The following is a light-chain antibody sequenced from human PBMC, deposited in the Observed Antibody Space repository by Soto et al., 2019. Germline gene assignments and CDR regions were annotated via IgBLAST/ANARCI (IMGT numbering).Light chain of an antibody. CDR3: RQYVSYPGT. CDR2: KAS. V-gene: IGKV1-5*03. Sequence: DIQMTQSPSTLSASVGDTVTITCRASQSISNSLAWYQQNPGKAPNLLIYKASSLESGVPSRFSGSGSGTEFTLTISSLLPDDFATYYLRQYVSYPGTFGRGTKVEMK. CDR1: QSISNS. J-gene: IGKJ4*01.